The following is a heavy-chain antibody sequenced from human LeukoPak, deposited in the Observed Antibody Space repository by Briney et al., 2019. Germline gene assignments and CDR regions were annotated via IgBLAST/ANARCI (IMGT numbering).Heavy chain of an antibody. Sequence: PGGSLRLSCVASGFTFSSYWIHWVRQAPGKGLVWVSHIITDETSAGYADSVKGRFTISRDSAKNTVYLQMNSVRAEDTAIYYCLKRGSDWTYWYFDLWGRGTRVTVSS. CDR2: IITDETSA. CDR3: LKRGSDWTYWYFDL. D-gene: IGHD1-1*01. CDR1: GFTFSSYW. V-gene: IGHV3-74*01. J-gene: IGHJ2*01.